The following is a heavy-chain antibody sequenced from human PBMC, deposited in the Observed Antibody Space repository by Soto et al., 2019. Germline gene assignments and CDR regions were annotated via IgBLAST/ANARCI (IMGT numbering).Heavy chain of an antibody. CDR1: GFSLSTSGVG. CDR3: AHSHDNEDYFDY. J-gene: IGHJ4*02. V-gene: IGHV2-5*02. D-gene: IGHD3-16*01. CDR2: IYWDDDK. Sequence: QITLKESGPTLVKPTQTLTLTCTFSGFSLSTSGVGVGWIRQPPGKALEWLALIYWDDDKRYSPSLKSRLTNTKDTSKNPVVLTKTNMDPVDTATYYCAHSHDNEDYFDYWGQGTLVTVSS.